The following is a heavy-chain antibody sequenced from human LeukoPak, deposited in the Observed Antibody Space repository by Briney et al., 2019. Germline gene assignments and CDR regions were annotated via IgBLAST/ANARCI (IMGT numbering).Heavy chain of an antibody. CDR3: ARADITMTVDY. CDR1: GYTFTSYG. CDR2: ISAYNGNT. Sequence: GASVKVSCKASGYTFTSYGISWVRQAPGQGLEWMGWISAYNGNTNYAQKFQGRVTMTRDTSTSTVHMELSSLRSEDTAVYYCARADITMTVDYWGQGTLVTVSS. D-gene: IGHD3-22*01. V-gene: IGHV1-18*01. J-gene: IGHJ4*02.